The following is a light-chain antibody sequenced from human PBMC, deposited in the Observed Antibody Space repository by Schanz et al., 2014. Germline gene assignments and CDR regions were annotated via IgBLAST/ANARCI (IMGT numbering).Light chain of an antibody. Sequence: QSALTQPRSVSGSPGQSVTISCTGASSDVGGYNYVSWYQQHPGKAPKLIIYDVSRRPSGVPDRFSGSKSGNTASLTISGLQAEDEADYYCSSYAGSSTFYVFGTGTKLTVL. CDR1: SSDVGGYNY. J-gene: IGLJ1*01. V-gene: IGLV2-11*01. CDR2: DVS. CDR3: SSYAGSSTFYV.